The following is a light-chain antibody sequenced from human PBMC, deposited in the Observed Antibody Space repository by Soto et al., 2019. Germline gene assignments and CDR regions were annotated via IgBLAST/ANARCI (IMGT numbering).Light chain of an antibody. CDR3: QQYDTWPPGT. Sequence: EIVLTQSPVTLSLSPGERATLSCRASQSVSSNLAWYQQKPGLPPRLVIYDASSRATGIPARFSGSGSGKDFTLTISGLQSEDFAIYYCQQYDTWPPGTFGQGTKVDIK. CDR1: QSVSSN. CDR2: DAS. J-gene: IGKJ1*01. V-gene: IGKV3-15*01.